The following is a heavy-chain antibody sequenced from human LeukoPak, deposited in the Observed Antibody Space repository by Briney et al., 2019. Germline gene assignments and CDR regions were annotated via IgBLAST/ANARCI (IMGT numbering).Heavy chain of an antibody. Sequence: SQTLSLTCTVSGGSISSGGYYWSWIRQPPGKGLEWIGYIYHSGSTYYNPSLKSRVTISVDRSKNQFSLKLSSVTAADTAVYYCASGTSSSSDYYFDYWGQGTLVTVSS. J-gene: IGHJ4*02. V-gene: IGHV4-30-2*01. CDR2: IYHSGST. CDR3: ASGTSSSSDYYFDY. D-gene: IGHD6-6*01. CDR1: GGSISSGGYY.